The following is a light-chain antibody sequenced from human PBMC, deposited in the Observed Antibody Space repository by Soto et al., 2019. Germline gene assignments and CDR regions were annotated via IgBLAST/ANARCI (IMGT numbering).Light chain of an antibody. Sequence: EIVMTQSPATLSVSPGERATLSYRASQSVSGNLAWYQQKPGQAPRLLIYGASTRATGIPARFSGSGSGTDFTLTISSLQSEDFAVYYCQQYNNWPPTFGQGTRLEIK. CDR2: GAS. CDR1: QSVSGN. V-gene: IGKV3-15*01. J-gene: IGKJ5*01. CDR3: QQYNNWPPT.